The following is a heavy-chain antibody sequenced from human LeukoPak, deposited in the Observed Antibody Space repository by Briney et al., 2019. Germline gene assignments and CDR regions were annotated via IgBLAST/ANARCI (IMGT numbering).Heavy chain of an antibody. CDR3: ARGGIEQWLVGRLYYFDY. CDR1: GGSFSSYY. V-gene: IGHV4-34*01. D-gene: IGHD6-19*01. CDR2: INHSGST. J-gene: IGHJ4*02. Sequence: SETLSLTCAVYGGSFSSYYWSWIRQPPGKGLEWIGEINHSGSTNYNPSLKSRVTISVDTSKNQFSLKLSSVTAADTAVYYCARGGIEQWLVGRLYYFDYWGQGTLVTVSS.